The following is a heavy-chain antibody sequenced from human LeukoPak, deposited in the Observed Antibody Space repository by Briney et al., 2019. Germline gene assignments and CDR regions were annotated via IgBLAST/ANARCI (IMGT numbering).Heavy chain of an antibody. CDR3: ARDIAGYFDY. CDR1: GFTFSSYW. V-gene: IGHV3-7*03. CDR2: IKQDGSKK. J-gene: IGHJ4*02. D-gene: IGHD6-13*01. Sequence: GGSLRLSCAASGFTFSSYWMSWVRQAPGKGLEWVANIKQDGSKKYHVDSVKGRFTISRDNAKNSLYLQMDSLRAEDTAVYYCARDIAGYFDYWGQGTLVTVSS.